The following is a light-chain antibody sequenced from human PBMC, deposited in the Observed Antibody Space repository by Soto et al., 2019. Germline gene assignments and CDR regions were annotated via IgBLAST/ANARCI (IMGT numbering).Light chain of an antibody. CDR3: QQYNNWPPRT. J-gene: IGKJ5*01. Sequence: IVVTRSPATLTVSPWSRSTSSCSTSQRVSSDIAWYQQKPGQAPRLLIYGASTRATGIPARFSGSGSGIEFTLTIISLQSEDFAVNYCQQYNNWPPRTFGQGTRVEIK. V-gene: IGKV3-15*01. CDR2: GAS. CDR1: QRVSSD.